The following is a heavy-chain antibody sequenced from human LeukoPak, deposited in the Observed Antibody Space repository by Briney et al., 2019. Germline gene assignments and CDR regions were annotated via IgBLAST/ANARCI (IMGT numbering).Heavy chain of an antibody. V-gene: IGHV4-39*01. D-gene: IGHD3-22*01. CDR1: GYALSSSSDY. CDR2: VYYSGST. CDR3: ARNASEVKYSYDGSAHDLQQRFNWFDP. J-gene: IGHJ5*02. Sequence: PSETLSLTCTVSGYALSSSSDYWAWIRQPPGKGLEWIGSVYYSGSTHYNPSLKSRVTISVDTSKNQFSLKLTSVTARDTAVYYCARNASEVKYSYDGSAHDLQQRFNWFDPWGQGTLVTVSS.